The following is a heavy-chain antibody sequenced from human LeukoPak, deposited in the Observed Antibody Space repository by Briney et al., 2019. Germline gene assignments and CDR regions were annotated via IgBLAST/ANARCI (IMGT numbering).Heavy chain of an antibody. CDR3: ARGGAARPDI. V-gene: IGHV3-48*04. CDR2: ISSSSTSI. CDR1: GFTFNSYA. J-gene: IGHJ3*02. Sequence: GGSLRLSCAASGFTFNSYAMHWVRQAPGKGLEWVSYISSSSTSIDYADSVRGRFTISRDNARNSLYLQMNSLRAEDTAVYYCARGGAARPDIWGQGTMVIVSS. D-gene: IGHD6-6*01.